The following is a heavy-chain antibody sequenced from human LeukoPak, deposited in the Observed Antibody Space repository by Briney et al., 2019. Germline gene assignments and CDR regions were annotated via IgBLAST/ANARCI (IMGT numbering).Heavy chain of an antibody. CDR2: IWYDGSNK. V-gene: IGHV3-33*01. CDR1: GFTFSSYG. Sequence: GRSLRLSCAASGFTFSSYGMHWVRQAPGKGLEWVAVIWYDGSNKYYADSVKGRFTISRDNSKNTLYLQMNSLRAEDTAVYYCARGGAYDTMKVDDYWGQGTLVTVSS. D-gene: IGHD3-22*01. CDR3: ARGGAYDTMKVDDY. J-gene: IGHJ4*02.